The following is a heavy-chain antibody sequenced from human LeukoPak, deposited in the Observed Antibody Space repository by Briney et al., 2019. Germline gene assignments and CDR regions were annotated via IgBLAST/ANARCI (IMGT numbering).Heavy chain of an antibody. V-gene: IGHV1-46*01. J-gene: IGHJ4*02. CDR1: GYTFTSYY. D-gene: IGHD3-22*01. CDR2: INPSGGST. Sequence: ASVKVSCKASGYTFTSYYMHWVRQAPGQGLEWMGIINPSGGSTSYAQEFQGRVTMTRDTSTSTVYMELSSLRSEDTAVYYCARALGDSSGYYYVAYWGQGTLVTVSS. CDR3: ARALGDSSGYYYVAY.